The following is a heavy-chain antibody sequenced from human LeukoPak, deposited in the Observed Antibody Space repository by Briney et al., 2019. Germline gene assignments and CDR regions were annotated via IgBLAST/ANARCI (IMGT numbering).Heavy chain of an antibody. CDR2: ISVYNGNT. Sequence: ASVKVSCKASGYTFTSNAITWVRQAPGQGLEWMGWISVYNGNTKYAQKLRGRVTMTTDTSTSTAYMELRSLRFDDTAVYYCARVSENGDETYIYWGQGTLVTVSS. V-gene: IGHV1-18*01. CDR1: GYTFTSNA. CDR3: ARVSENGDETYIY. J-gene: IGHJ4*02. D-gene: IGHD4-17*01.